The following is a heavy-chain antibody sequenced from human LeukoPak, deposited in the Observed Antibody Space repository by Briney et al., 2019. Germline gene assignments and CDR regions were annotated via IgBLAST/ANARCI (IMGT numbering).Heavy chain of an antibody. CDR2: INSNSGGI. Sequence: ASVKVSCKTSGYTFTDYYIHWMRQAPGQGLEWMGWINSNSGGISYAQKFQGRVTLTRDTPARTVFMELNRLTSDDTAVYYCARTSIAARPADFDYWGQGTVVTVSS. D-gene: IGHD6-6*01. J-gene: IGHJ4*02. CDR1: GYTFTDYY. V-gene: IGHV1-2*02. CDR3: ARTSIAARPADFDY.